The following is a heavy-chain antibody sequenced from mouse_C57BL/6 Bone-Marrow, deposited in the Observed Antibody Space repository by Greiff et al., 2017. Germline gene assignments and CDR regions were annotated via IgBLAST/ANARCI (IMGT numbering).Heavy chain of an antibody. CDR1: GFTFSSYA. Sequence: DVHLVESGGGLVKPGGSLKLSCAASGFTFSSYAMSWVRQTPEKRLEWVATISDGGSYTYYPDNVKGRFTISRDNAKNNLYLQMRHLKSEDTAIYYCARDGGYLYYFDYWGQGTTLTVSS. CDR2: ISDGGSYT. CDR3: ARDGGYLYYFDY. D-gene: IGHD1-1*02. V-gene: IGHV5-4*01. J-gene: IGHJ2*01.